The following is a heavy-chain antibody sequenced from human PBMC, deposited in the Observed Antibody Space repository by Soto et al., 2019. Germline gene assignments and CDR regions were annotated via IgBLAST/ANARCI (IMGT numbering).Heavy chain of an antibody. CDR3: AKDLAFSSWYGRGGAFDS. V-gene: IGHV3-9*01. CDR2: ITWDSGNI. Sequence: EVQLVESGGGLAQPGRSLRLSCAASGFTFDDYAMHWVRQAPGKGLEWVSGITWDSGNIGYADSVKGRFTISRDNAKRSLYLQMISLRAEDTALYYCAKDLAFSSWYGRGGAFDSWGQGTMVTVSS. J-gene: IGHJ3*02. D-gene: IGHD6-13*01. CDR1: GFTFDDYA.